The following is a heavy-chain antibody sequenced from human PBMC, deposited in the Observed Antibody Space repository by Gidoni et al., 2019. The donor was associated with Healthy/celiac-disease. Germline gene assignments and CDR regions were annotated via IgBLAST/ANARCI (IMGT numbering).Heavy chain of an antibody. J-gene: IGHJ3*02. CDR2: IGTAGDT. CDR1: GFTFSSYD. CDR3: ARSTMEWLARGSAFDI. D-gene: IGHD6-19*01. Sequence: EVQRVESGGGLVQHGGSLRLSCAASGFTFSSYDMHGVRQATGKGLEWVSAIGTAGDTYYPGSVKGRFTISRENAKNSLYLQMNSLRAGDTAVYYCARSTMEWLARGSAFDIWGQGTMVTVSS. V-gene: IGHV3-13*01.